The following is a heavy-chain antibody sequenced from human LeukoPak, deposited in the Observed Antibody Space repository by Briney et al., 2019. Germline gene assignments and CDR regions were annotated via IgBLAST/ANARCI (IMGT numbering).Heavy chain of an antibody. CDR1: GGTFSSYA. Sequence: ASVKVSCKASGGTFSSYAISWVRQAPGQGLEWMGRINPNSGGTNYAQKFQGRVTMTRDMSISTAYMELSRLTSDDTAVYYCARDIGQQREFGMDVWGQGTTVTVSS. V-gene: IGHV1-2*06. J-gene: IGHJ6*02. CDR2: INPNSGGT. D-gene: IGHD6-13*01. CDR3: ARDIGQQREFGMDV.